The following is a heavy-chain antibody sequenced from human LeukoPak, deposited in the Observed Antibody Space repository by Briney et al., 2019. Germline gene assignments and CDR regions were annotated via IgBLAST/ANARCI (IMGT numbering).Heavy chain of an antibody. CDR3: ARSYYEYYYDSSGYYRPYFDY. Sequence: GGTLRLSCAASGFTFSDYGMSWVRQAPGKGLEWVSTISGRGGGTYYADSVKGRFTISRDNSKNTLYLQMNSLRAEDTAVYYCARSYYEYYYDSSGYYRPYFDYWGQGTLVTVSS. V-gene: IGHV3-23*01. D-gene: IGHD3-22*01. J-gene: IGHJ4*02. CDR2: ISGRGGGT. CDR1: GFTFSDYG.